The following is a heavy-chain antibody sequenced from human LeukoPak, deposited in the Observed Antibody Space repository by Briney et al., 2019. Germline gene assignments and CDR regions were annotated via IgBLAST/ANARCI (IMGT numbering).Heavy chain of an antibody. Sequence: GASVKVSCKASGYTFTSYYMHWVRQAPGQGLEWMGIINPSGGSTSCAQKFQGRVTMTRDTSTSTVYMELSSLRSEDTAVYYCARDRVVYYDSSGYYYGWFDPWGQGTLDTVSS. CDR2: INPSGGST. D-gene: IGHD3-22*01. CDR3: ARDRVVYYDSSGYYYGWFDP. V-gene: IGHV1-46*01. J-gene: IGHJ5*02. CDR1: GYTFTSYY.